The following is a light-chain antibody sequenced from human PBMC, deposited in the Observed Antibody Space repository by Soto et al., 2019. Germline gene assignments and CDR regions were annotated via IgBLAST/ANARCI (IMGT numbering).Light chain of an antibody. CDR2: TAS. CDR3: LQHKSYPIT. V-gene: IGKV1-17*03. CDR1: QGINNY. Sequence: DIQMSQSPSAMSASVGNTLTITCRASQGINNYLAWFQQKPGKVPKRLIYTASNLQSGVPSRFSGSGSGTEFTLTISSLQPEDFATYYCLQHKSYPITFGQGTRLEIK. J-gene: IGKJ5*01.